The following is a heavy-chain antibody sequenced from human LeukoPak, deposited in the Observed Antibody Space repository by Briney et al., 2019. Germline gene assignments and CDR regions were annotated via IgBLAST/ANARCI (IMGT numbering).Heavy chain of an antibody. J-gene: IGHJ4*02. Sequence: ASVKVSCKASGYTFTSYGVSWVRQAPGQGLEWMGGIIPIFGTANYAQKFQGRVTITADESTSTAYMELSSLRSEDTAVYYCARQIRNSSGYYPLYYWGQGTLVTVSS. CDR1: GYTFTSYG. V-gene: IGHV1-69*13. CDR3: ARQIRNSSGYYPLYY. CDR2: IIPIFGTA. D-gene: IGHD3-22*01.